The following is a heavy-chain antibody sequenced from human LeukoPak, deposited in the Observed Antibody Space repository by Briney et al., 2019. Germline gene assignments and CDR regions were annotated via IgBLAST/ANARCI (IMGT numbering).Heavy chain of an antibody. V-gene: IGHV3-48*04. Sequence: GGSLRLSCAASGFTFSSYSMNWVRQAPGKGLEWLSYISGSSSTIYYADSVKGRFTISRDNAKNSLYLQMNNLRAEDTAVYYCTRDATQYLRYGYFDSWGQGILVTVSS. J-gene: IGHJ4*02. CDR1: GFTFSSYS. CDR3: TRDATQYLRYGYFDS. CDR2: ISGSSSTI. D-gene: IGHD2/OR15-2a*01.